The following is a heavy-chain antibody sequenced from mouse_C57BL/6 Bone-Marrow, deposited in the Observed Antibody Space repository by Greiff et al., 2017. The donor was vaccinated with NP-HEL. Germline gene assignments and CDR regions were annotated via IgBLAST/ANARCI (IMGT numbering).Heavy chain of an antibody. D-gene: IGHD1-1*01. Sequence: GGGLVQPKGSLKLSCAASGFSFNTYAMNWVRQAPGKGLEWVARIRSKSNNYATYYADSVKERFTISRDDSESMLYLQMNNLKTEDTAMYYCVRLGPPYYGSSYLYFDVWGTGTTVTVSS. CDR1: GFSFNTYA. J-gene: IGHJ1*03. CDR2: IRSKSNNYAT. V-gene: IGHV10-1*01. CDR3: VRLGPPYYGSSYLYFDV.